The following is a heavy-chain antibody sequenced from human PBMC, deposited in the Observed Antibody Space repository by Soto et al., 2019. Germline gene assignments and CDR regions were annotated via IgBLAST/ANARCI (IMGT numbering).Heavy chain of an antibody. CDR2: ISGSGGST. Sequence: EVQLLESGGGLVQPGGSLRLSCAASGFTFSSYAMSWVRQAPGKGLEWVSAISGSGGSTYYADSVKGRFTISRDNSKNTLYLQMNSLRAEDTAVYYCARIEIEYSSSSETNWFDPWGQGTLVTVSS. J-gene: IGHJ5*02. V-gene: IGHV3-23*01. CDR1: GFTFSSYA. CDR3: ARIEIEYSSSSETNWFDP. D-gene: IGHD6-6*01.